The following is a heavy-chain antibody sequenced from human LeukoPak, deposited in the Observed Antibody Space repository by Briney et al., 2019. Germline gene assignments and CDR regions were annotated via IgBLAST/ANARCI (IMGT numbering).Heavy chain of an antibody. CDR3: AKKYSYGSGAGDALDI. V-gene: IGHV3-30*18. D-gene: IGHD3-10*01. CDR2: IAYDGSLK. Sequence: GRSLRLSWAASGFTFSNFGMHWVRQAPGKGREWVAVIAYDGSLKHYLDSVKGRFTISRDNSKSTLYLQMDSLRVEDTAVYYCAKKYSYGSGAGDALDIWGHGTLVTVSS. J-gene: IGHJ3*02. CDR1: GFTFSNFG.